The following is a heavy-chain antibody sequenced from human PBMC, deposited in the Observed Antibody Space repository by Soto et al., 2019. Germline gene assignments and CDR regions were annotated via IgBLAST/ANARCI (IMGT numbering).Heavy chain of an antibody. J-gene: IGHJ4*02. Sequence: QVQLQESGPGLVRPSQTLSLTCSVSGASIYNGGYFWSWIRQAPGKGLEWIGHIHNSGRPYNNPSLNSRVTISADTSMNQFSLALTSVTAADTAMYYWARGPTAETVDSWGQGILVTVSS. CDR2: IHNSGRP. CDR1: GASIYNGGYF. CDR3: ARGPTAETVDS. V-gene: IGHV4-30-4*01.